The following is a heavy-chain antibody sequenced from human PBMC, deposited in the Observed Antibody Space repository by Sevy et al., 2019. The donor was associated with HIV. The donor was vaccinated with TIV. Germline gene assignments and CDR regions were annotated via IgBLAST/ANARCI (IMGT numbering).Heavy chain of an antibody. CDR1: GFTFSSYA. D-gene: IGHD6-13*01. Sequence: GGSLRLSCAASGFTFSSYAMSWVRQAPGKGLEWVSAIGGSGGSTYYADSVKGRFTISRDNSKNTLYLQMNSLRAEDTAVYYCASIGDSSSWSFDYWGQGTLVTVSS. CDR2: IGGSGGST. CDR3: ASIGDSSSWSFDY. V-gene: IGHV3-23*01. J-gene: IGHJ4*02.